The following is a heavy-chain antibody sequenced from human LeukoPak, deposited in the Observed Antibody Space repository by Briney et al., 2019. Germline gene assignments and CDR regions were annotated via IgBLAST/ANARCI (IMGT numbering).Heavy chain of an antibody. CDR3: ARGNLEYSSSSAHGY. Sequence: ASVKVSCKASGFTFTSSAVQWVRQARGQRLEWIGWIVVGSGNTNYAQKFQGRVTITADESTSTAYMELSSLRSEDTAVYYCARGNLEYSSSSAHGYWGQGTLVTVSS. CDR1: GFTFTSSA. J-gene: IGHJ4*02. V-gene: IGHV1-58*01. CDR2: IVVGSGNT. D-gene: IGHD6-6*01.